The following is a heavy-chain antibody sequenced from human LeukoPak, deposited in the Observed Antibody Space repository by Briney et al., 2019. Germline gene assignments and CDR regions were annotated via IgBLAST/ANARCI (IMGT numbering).Heavy chain of an antibody. V-gene: IGHV4-39*02. CDR2: IYFSGST. Sequence: SETLSLTXTVSGGSISSSPYWWGWIRQPPGKGLEWIGTIYFSGSTFYHPSLGGRVTISADTSKNQFSLKLASVTAADTAVYYCARDSYGGDAFDIWGQGTMVTVSS. J-gene: IGHJ3*02. CDR3: ARDSYGGDAFDI. D-gene: IGHD4/OR15-4a*01. CDR1: GGSISSSPYW.